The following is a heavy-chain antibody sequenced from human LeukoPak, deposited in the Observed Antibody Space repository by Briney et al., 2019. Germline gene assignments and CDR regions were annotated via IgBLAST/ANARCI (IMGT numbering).Heavy chain of an antibody. CDR2: IGSSGGGT. D-gene: IGHD1-26*01. CDR1: GFTFSTYA. Sequence: SGGSLRLSCAASGFTFSTYAMSWVRQAPGKGREWVSVIGSSGGGTYYADSVKGRFTISRDNSKSTLYLQMNSLRAEDTAVYYCATLRGGTYYFDYWGQGTLVTVSS. V-gene: IGHV3-23*01. J-gene: IGHJ4*02. CDR3: ATLRGGTYYFDY.